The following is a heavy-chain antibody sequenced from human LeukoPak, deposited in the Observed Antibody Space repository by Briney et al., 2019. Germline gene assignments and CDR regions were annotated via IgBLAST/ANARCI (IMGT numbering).Heavy chain of an antibody. J-gene: IGHJ5*02. CDR3: ARGRGARSSRWYNWFDP. CDR2: INHSGST. V-gene: IGHV4-34*01. Sequence: PSETLSLTCAVYGGSFSAYYWSWSRQPPGKGLEWIGEINHSGSTNYNPSLKSRVTISIDTSKNQFSLEMSSVTAADTAVYYCARGRGARSSRWYNWFDPWGQGTLVTVSS. D-gene: IGHD6-13*01. CDR1: GGSFSAYY.